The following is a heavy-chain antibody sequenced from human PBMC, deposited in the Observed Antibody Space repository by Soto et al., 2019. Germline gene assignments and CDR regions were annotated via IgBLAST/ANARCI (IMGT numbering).Heavy chain of an antibody. Sequence: QVQLVESGGGVVQPGRSLRLSCAASGFTFSSYAMHWVRQAPGKGLEWVAVISYDGSNKYYADSVKGRFTISRDNSKNTLYLQMNSLRAEDTAVYYCASSVEGFWSGYYPFDYWGQGTLVTVSS. J-gene: IGHJ4*02. CDR3: ASSVEGFWSGYYPFDY. V-gene: IGHV3-30-3*01. CDR1: GFTFSSYA. D-gene: IGHD3-3*01. CDR2: ISYDGSNK.